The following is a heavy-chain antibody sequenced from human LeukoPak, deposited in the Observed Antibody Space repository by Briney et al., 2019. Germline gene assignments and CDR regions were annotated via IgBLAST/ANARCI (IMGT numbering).Heavy chain of an antibody. V-gene: IGHV3-21*01. Sequence: GGSLRLSCAASGFTFSTFSVNWVRQAPGKGLEWVSSISKSSTYIYYADSVKGRFTISRDNANNSVYLQMNSLRAEDTAVYYCARNLPPTVQNYYYYMDVWGKGTTVTVSS. CDR2: ISKSSTYI. CDR3: ARNLPPTVQNYYYYMDV. J-gene: IGHJ6*03. D-gene: IGHD1-14*01. CDR1: GFTFSTFS.